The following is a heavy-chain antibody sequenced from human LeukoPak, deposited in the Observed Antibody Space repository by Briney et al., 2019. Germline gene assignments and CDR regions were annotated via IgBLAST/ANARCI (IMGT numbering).Heavy chain of an antibody. J-gene: IGHJ4*02. CDR1: GYTFKNYG. CDR3: ARDNPYYYLY. D-gene: IGHD3-22*01. Sequence: ASVKVSCKASGYTFKNYGISWVRQAPGQGLEWMGWISCYNGDTKYTQKLQGRVTTTTDTSTSTAYMELRSLRSDDTAVYYCARDNPYYYLYWGQGTLVTVSS. CDR2: ISCYNGDT. V-gene: IGHV1-18*01.